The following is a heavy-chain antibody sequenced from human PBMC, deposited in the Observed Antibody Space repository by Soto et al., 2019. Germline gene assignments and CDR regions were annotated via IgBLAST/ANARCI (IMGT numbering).Heavy chain of an antibody. CDR2: ISAYNGNT. J-gene: IGHJ6*03. D-gene: IGHD2-15*01. Sequence: QVQLVQSGAEVKKPGASVKVSCKASGYTFTSYGISWVRQAPGQGLEWMGWISAYNGNTNYAQKLQGRVTMTTDTSTSTAYIELRSLRSDETAVYYCARVRCSGGSRYLAGYCYYMDVWGKGTTVTVSS. CDR1: GYTFTSYG. V-gene: IGHV1-18*01. CDR3: ARVRCSGGSRYLAGYCYYMDV.